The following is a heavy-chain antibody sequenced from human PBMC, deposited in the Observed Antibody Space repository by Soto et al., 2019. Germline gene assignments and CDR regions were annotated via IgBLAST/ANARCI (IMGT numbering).Heavy chain of an antibody. J-gene: IGHJ4*02. CDR1: GFTFSTYG. CDR3: AKATQSGGGRSVFDC. Sequence: QVQLVESGGGVVQPGRSLRLSCAASGFTFSTYGKHWVRQAPGKGLEWVAVISYDGSNEYYADSVKGRFTISRENSKNTLYLQMNSLRAEDTAVYYCAKATQSGGGRSVFDCWGQGALVSVSS. CDR2: ISYDGSNE. V-gene: IGHV3-30*18. D-gene: IGHD1-26*01.